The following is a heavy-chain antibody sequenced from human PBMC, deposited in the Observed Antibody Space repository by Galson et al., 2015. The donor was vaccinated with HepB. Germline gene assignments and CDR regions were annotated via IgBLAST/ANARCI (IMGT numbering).Heavy chain of an antibody. Sequence: LSLTCTVSGGSISSGDYYWSWIRQPPGKGLEWIGHIYYSGSTYSNPSLKSRVTISIDTSKNQFSLKLNSVTAADTAVYYCARGFGGGTFSYDYWGQGTLVTVSS. CDR2: IYYSGST. CDR1: GGSISSGDYY. D-gene: IGHD2-15*01. J-gene: IGHJ4*02. V-gene: IGHV4-30-4*01. CDR3: ARGFGGGTFSYDY.